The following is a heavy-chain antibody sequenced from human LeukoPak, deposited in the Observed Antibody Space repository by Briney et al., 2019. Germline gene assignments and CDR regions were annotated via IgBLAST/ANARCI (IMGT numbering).Heavy chain of an antibody. V-gene: IGHV3-30-3*01. Sequence: GGSQRLSCAGSGFTFSTYAMHWVRQAPGKGLKWVAVISYDGSNEYYADSVKGRFTISRDNSKNTLYLQMNSLRAEDTAVYYCARGNIVATTSSYDYWGQGTLVTVSS. D-gene: IGHD5-12*01. CDR1: GFTFSTYA. CDR2: ISYDGSNE. J-gene: IGHJ4*02. CDR3: ARGNIVATTSSYDY.